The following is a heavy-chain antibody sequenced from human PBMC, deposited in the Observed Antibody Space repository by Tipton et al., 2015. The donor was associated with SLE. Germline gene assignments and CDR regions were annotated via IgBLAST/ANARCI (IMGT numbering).Heavy chain of an antibody. V-gene: IGHV1-3*01. CDR2: INAGNGNT. CDR3: ARDDYGSGQNWFDP. CDR1: GFTFTSYA. Sequence: SCAASGFTFTSYAMHWVRQAPGQRLEWMGWINAGNGNTKYSQKFQGRVTITRDTSASTAYMELSSLRSEDTAVYYCARDDYGSGQNWFDPWGQGILVAVSS. J-gene: IGHJ5*02. D-gene: IGHD3-10*01.